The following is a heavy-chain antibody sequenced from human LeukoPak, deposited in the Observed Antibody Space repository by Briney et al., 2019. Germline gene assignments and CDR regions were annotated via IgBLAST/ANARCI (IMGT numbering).Heavy chain of an antibody. CDR3: ARDCSSTSCYRYYYYMDV. Sequence: NASQTLSLTCTVSGGSISSGSYYWSWIRQPAGKGLEWIGRIYTSGSTNYNPSLKSRVTISVDTSKNQFSLKLSSVTAADTAVYCCARDCSSTSCYRYYYYMDVWGKGTTVTVSS. CDR1: GGSISSGSYY. J-gene: IGHJ6*03. CDR2: IYTSGST. V-gene: IGHV4-61*02. D-gene: IGHD2-2*02.